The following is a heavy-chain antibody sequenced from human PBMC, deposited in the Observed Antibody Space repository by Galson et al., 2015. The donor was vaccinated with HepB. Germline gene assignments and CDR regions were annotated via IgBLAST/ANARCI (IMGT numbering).Heavy chain of an antibody. V-gene: IGHV3-23*01. J-gene: IGHJ4*02. CDR2: ISGSGGST. Sequence: SLRLSCAASGFAFSSYAMSWVRQAPGKGLEWVSAISGSGGSTYYADSVKGRFTISRDNSKNTLYLQMNSLRAEDTAVYYCAKEYDFWSGYRSNPNYFDYWGQGTLVTVSS. CDR3: AKEYDFWSGYRSNPNYFDY. CDR1: GFAFSSYA. D-gene: IGHD3-3*01.